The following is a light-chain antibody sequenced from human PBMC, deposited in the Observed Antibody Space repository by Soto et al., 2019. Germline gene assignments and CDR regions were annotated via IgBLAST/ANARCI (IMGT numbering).Light chain of an antibody. J-gene: IGKJ2*01. CDR2: AAS. Sequence: DIQMTQSPSSLSASVGDRVTISCRASQNIGYFLNWYQQKPGKAPKLLIYAASSLQSGVPSRFSGSGSGTDFTLTISSLHPEDFATYYCPQSYSGLPMYTFGQGTKLEI. V-gene: IGKV1-39*01. CDR1: QNIGYF. CDR3: PQSYSGLPMYT.